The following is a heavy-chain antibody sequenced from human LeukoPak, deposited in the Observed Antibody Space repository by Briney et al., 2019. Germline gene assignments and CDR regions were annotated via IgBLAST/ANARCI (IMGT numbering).Heavy chain of an antibody. CDR2: IHYSGTT. J-gene: IGHJ4*02. CDR1: GGSINSYY. Sequence: SETLSLTCTVSGGSINSYYWSWIRQPPGKGLEWIGYIHYSGTTNYNPSLKSRVTISVDTSKNHFSLKPSSVTAADTAVYFCARSAGKIDYWGQGTLVTVSS. D-gene: IGHD2-15*01. CDR3: ARSAGKIDY. V-gene: IGHV4-59*08.